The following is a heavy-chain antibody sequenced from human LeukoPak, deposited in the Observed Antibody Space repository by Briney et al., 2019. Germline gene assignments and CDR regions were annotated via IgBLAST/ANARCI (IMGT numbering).Heavy chain of an antibody. V-gene: IGHV3-21*01. CDR3: AREAFDAFDI. CDR1: GFTFSSYS. J-gene: IGHJ3*02. Sequence: GGSLRLTCAASGFTFSSYSMNWVRQAPGKGLEWVSSISSSSSYIYYADSVKGRFTISRDNAKNSLYLQMNSLRAEDTAVYYCAREAFDAFDIWGQGTMVTVSS. CDR2: ISSSSSYI.